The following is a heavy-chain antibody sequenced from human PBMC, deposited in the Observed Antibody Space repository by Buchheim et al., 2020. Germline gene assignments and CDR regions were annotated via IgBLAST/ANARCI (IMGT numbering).Heavy chain of an antibody. CDR1: GFTFSSYG. Sequence: QVQLVESGGGVVQPGRSLRLSCAASGFTFSSYGMHWVRQAPGKGLEWVAVIWYDGSNKYYADTVKGRFTISRDNSKNTLYLQMNSLRAEDTAVYYCARGVGIVATMELDYWGQGTL. CDR3: ARGVGIVATMELDY. CDR2: IWYDGSNK. J-gene: IGHJ4*02. D-gene: IGHD5-12*01. V-gene: IGHV3-33*01.